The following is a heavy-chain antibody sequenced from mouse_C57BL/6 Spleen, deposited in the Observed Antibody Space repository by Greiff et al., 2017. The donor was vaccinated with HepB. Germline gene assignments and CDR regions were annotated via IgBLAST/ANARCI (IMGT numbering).Heavy chain of an antibody. V-gene: IGHV5-4*01. CDR1: GFTFSSYA. CDR2: ISDGGSYT. J-gene: IGHJ4*01. D-gene: IGHD1-1*01. Sequence: EVHLVESGGGLVKPGGSLKLSCAASGFTFSSYAMSWVRQTPEKRLEWVATISDGGSYTYYPDNVKGRFTISRDNAKNNLYLQMSHLKSEDTAMYYCARGYGHYAMDYWGQGTSVTVSS. CDR3: ARGYGHYAMDY.